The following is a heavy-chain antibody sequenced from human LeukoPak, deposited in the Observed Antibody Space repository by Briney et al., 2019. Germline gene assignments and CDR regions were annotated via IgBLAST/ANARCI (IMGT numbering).Heavy chain of an antibody. CDR2: IYSGGST. V-gene: IGHV3-66*01. J-gene: IGHJ4*02. D-gene: IGHD1-26*01. CDR3: TTLYSGSYSLDY. Sequence: PGGSLRLSCAASGFTVSSNYMSWVRQAPGKGLEWVSVIYSGGSTYYADSVKGRFTISRDNSKNTLYLQMNSLRAEDTAVYYCTTLYSGSYSLDYWGQGTLVTVSS. CDR1: GFTVSSNY.